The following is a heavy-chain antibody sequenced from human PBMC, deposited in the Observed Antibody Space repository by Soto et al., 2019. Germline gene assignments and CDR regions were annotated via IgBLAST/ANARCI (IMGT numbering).Heavy chain of an antibody. CDR3: ARHPTYYDFWSGPDY. D-gene: IGHD3-3*01. J-gene: IGHJ4*01. CDR2: ISAYNGNT. Sequence: GASVKVCCKASGYTFTSYGISWVRQAPGQGLEWMRWISAYNGNTNYAQKLQGRVTMTTDTSTSTAYMELRSLRSDDTAVYYCARHPTYYDFWSGPDYWGHGTLVTVSS. V-gene: IGHV1-18*01. CDR1: GYTFTSYG.